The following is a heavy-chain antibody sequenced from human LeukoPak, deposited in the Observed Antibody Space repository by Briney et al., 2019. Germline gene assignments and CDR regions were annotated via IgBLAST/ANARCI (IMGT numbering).Heavy chain of an antibody. V-gene: IGHV4-34*01. CDR3: ARGGIKLWAGYYMDV. D-gene: IGHD5-18*01. Sequence: SETLSLTCAVYGVSFSGYYWSWIRQPPGKGLEWIAEINHSGSTNYNPSLKSRVTISVDTSKNQFSLKLSSVTAADTAVYYCARGGIKLWAGYYMDVWGKGTTVTVSS. J-gene: IGHJ6*03. CDR1: GVSFSGYY. CDR2: INHSGST.